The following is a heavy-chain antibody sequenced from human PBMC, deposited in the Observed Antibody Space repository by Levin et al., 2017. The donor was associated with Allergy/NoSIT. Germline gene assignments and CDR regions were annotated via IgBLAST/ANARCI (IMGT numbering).Heavy chain of an antibody. V-gene: IGHV4-61*01. D-gene: IGHD4-23*01. Sequence: SETLSLTCTVSGGSVSSGSYYWSWIRQPPGKGLEWIGYIYYSGSTNYNPSLKSRVPISVDTSKNQFSLKLSSVTAADTAVYYCARNVDGGNAYNWFDPWGQGTLVTVSS. J-gene: IGHJ5*02. CDR2: IYYSGST. CDR1: GGSVSSGSYY. CDR3: ARNVDGGNAYNWFDP.